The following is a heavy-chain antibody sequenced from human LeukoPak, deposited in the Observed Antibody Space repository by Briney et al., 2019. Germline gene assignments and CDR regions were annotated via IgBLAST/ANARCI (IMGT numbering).Heavy chain of an antibody. J-gene: IGHJ4*02. V-gene: IGHV5-51*01. D-gene: IGHD1-26*01. CDR2: IYPGDSDT. CDR1: GYSFISFW. Sequence: GESLKISCKGSGYSFISFWIGWVRQMPGKGLEWMAIIYPGDSDTRYSPSFQGQVTISADKSTSTAYLQWSSLKASDTAMYYCARAYRGYSGRYYFVWDHWGQGTLVTVSS. CDR3: ARAYRGYSGRYYFVWDH.